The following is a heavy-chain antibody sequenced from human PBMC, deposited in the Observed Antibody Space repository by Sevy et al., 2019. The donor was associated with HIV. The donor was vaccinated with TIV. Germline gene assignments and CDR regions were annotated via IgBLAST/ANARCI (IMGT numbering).Heavy chain of an antibody. J-gene: IGHJ4*02. V-gene: IGHV3-11*01. CDR3: ARDVGYNSYCFEY. Sequence: GGSLRLSCAASGFTFSDYYMSWIRQAPGKGLEWVSYISSSGSTIYYADSVKGRFTISRYNAKNSLYLQMNSLRAEDTAVYYCARDVGYNSYCFEYWGQGTLVTVSS. D-gene: IGHD5-12*01. CDR1: GFTFSDYY. CDR2: ISSSGSTI.